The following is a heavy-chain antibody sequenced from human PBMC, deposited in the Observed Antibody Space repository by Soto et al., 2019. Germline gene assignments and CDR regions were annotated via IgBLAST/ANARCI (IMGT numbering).Heavy chain of an antibody. J-gene: IGHJ5*02. V-gene: IGHV1-8*01. CDR3: ARRVAAAGSREFYP. D-gene: IGHD6-13*01. CDR2: MNPNSGNT. CDR1: GYTFTSYD. Sequence: QVQLVQSGAEVKKPGASVKVSCKASGYTFTSYDINWVRQATGQGLEWMGWMNPNSGNTGYAQKFQGRVTMTSNTSISTAYRELSSLRSEEAAVYYCARRVAAAGSREFYPWGQGTLVTVSS.